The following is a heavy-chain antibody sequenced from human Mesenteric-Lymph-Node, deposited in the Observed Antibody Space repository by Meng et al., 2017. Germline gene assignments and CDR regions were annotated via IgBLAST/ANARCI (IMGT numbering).Heavy chain of an antibody. J-gene: IGHJ4*02. V-gene: IGHV4-4*02. Sequence: VRLQGSGPGLVKPSGTLSLTCTVSGDSISSDIWWSWVRQPPGKGLEWIGEVYHRGDTNYNPSLKSRVDISVDKSKNQFYLSLFSVTAADTAVYYCGRDQGRELINHWGQGTLVTVSS. CDR1: GDSISSDIW. CDR3: GRDQGRELINH. CDR2: VYHRGDT. D-gene: IGHD1-7*01.